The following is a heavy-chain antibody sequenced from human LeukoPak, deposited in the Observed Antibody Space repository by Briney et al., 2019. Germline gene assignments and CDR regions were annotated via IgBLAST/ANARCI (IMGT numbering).Heavy chain of an antibody. V-gene: IGHV4-39*01. D-gene: IGHD3-22*01. Sequence: TLSLTCXXXGGSXXSYYWGWIRQPPGKGLEWIGSIFYTGNTYYNPSLKSRVTISVDTSKNQFSLKLSSVTAADTAVFYCARLDSSGRSIDDYWGQGTLVTVSS. CDR1: GGSXXSYY. CDR2: IFYTGNT. CDR3: ARLDSSGRSIDDY. J-gene: IGHJ4*02.